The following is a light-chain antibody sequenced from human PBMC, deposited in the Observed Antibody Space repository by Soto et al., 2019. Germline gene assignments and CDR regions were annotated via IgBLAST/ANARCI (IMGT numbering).Light chain of an antibody. CDR2: DAF. V-gene: IGKV1-33*01. CDR1: QDISNY. J-gene: IGKJ5*01. Sequence: DMQRTQSPSSLSASVGDIVTITCQANQDISNYLNWYQQKPGKAPRLLIFDAFSLETGVPSRFSGSGSGTDFTFTISSLQPEDIATYYCQQYENRPITFGQGTRLEIK. CDR3: QQYENRPIT.